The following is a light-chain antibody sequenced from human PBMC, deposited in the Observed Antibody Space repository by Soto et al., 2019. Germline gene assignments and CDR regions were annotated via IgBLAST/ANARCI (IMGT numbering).Light chain of an antibody. CDR1: QSISTW. V-gene: IGKV1-5*01. CDR2: DVS. J-gene: IGKJ1*01. CDR3: QQYNSYSQT. Sequence: DIQMTQSPSTLSASVGDRVTITCRASQSISTWLAWYQQKPGKAPKLLIYDVSSLQSGVPPRFSGSGSGTEFTLTISSLQPDDFATYYCQQYNSYSQTFGQGTKVDIK.